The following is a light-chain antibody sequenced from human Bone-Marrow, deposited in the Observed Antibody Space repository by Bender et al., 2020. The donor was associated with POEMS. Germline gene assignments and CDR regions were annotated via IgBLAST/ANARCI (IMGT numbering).Light chain of an antibody. CDR1: SNDFGTYNL. J-gene: IGLJ1*01. CDR2: EGA. V-gene: IGLV2-14*02. CDR3: TSYTVNNTYV. Sequence: QSVLTQPASVSGSPGQSITISCTGTSNDFGTYNLVSWYQQHPGKAPRLMIYEGAKRPSGVSDRFSGSKSGNTASLTISGLQAEDEADYHCTSYTVNNTYVFGTGTKVTVL.